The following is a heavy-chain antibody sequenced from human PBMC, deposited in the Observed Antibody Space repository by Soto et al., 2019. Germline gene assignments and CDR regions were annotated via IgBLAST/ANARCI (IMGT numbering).Heavy chain of an antibody. CDR1: GGTFSSYT. J-gene: IGHJ4*02. Sequence: GASVKVSCKASGGTFSSYTISWVRQAPGQGLEWMGRIIPILGIANYAQKFQGRATITADKSTSTAYMELSSLRSEDTAVYYCARDLGYDILTGYDTPGFLDYWGQGTLVTVSS. D-gene: IGHD3-9*01. CDR2: IIPILGIA. V-gene: IGHV1-69*04. CDR3: ARDLGYDILTGYDTPGFLDY.